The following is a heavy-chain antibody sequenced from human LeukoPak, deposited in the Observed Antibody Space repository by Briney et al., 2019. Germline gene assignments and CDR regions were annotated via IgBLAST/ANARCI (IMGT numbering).Heavy chain of an antibody. CDR1: GGSISSHY. V-gene: IGHV4-4*07. CDR2: IYTSGST. CDR3: VRGLYDSSTYRAFHI. D-gene: IGHD3-22*01. J-gene: IGHJ3*02. Sequence: SETLSLTCTVSGGSISSHYWSWIRLPAGKGLEGIGRIYTSGSTNSNPSLRSRVTMSVDTSKNQFSLMLSSVTAADTAVYFCVRGLYDSSTYRAFHIWGQGTMVTVSS.